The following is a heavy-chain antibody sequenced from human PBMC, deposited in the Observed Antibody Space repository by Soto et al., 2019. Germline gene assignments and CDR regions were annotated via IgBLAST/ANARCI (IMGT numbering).Heavy chain of an antibody. CDR3: ARGASHWQYFDY. J-gene: IGHJ4*02. D-gene: IGHD1-1*01. CDR1: DASIRGYY. Sequence: PSETLSLTCTVSDASIRGYYWSWIRQPPGKGLEWIGYFHYSGISNYNSSLKSRVTMSLDTSKNQFSLKLSSVSAADTAIYYCARGASHWQYFDYWGQGALVTVSS. CDR2: FHYSGIS. V-gene: IGHV4-59*01.